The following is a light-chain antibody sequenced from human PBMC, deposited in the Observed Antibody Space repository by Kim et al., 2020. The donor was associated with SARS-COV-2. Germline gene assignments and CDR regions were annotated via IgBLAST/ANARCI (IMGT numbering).Light chain of an antibody. CDR2: GKN. CDR1: SLRNYY. Sequence: SSELTQDPAVSVALGQTVRITCQGDSLRNYYASWYQQKPGQAPVLVIYGKNKRPSGIPDRFSGSSSGNTASLTITGAQAEDETDYYCSSRDSSNNHLVFGGGTQLTVL. V-gene: IGLV3-19*01. CDR3: SSRDSSNNHLV. J-gene: IGLJ3*02.